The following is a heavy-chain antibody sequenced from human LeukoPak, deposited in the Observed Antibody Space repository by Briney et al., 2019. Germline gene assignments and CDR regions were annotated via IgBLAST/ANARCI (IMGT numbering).Heavy chain of an antibody. J-gene: IGHJ5*02. CDR3: AKASPHHYGSGSYYLNPFDP. CDR2: IKQDGSEK. D-gene: IGHD3-10*01. CDR1: GFTCSSYC. Sequence: PGGSLRLSCAASGFTCSSYCMSWGRQAPGKGLEWVANIKQDGSEKFCVDSVKGRFTISRDNSQNILYLQMNSLRAEDTALYYCAKASPHHYGSGSYYLNPFDPWGQGTLVTVSS. V-gene: IGHV3-7*03.